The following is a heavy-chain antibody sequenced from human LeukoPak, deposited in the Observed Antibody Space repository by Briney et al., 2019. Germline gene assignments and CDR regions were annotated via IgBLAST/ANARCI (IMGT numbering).Heavy chain of an antibody. CDR3: ARGRFLDSSYYFDY. V-gene: IGHV1-18*01. J-gene: IGHJ4*02. Sequence: ASVKVSCKASGYTFTSYGISWVRQAPGQGLEWMGWISAYNGNTNYAQKLQGRVTMTTDTSTSTAYMELSSLRSEDTAVYYCARGRFLDSSYYFDYWGQGTLVTVSS. CDR2: ISAYNGNT. CDR1: GYTFTSYG. D-gene: IGHD3-3*01.